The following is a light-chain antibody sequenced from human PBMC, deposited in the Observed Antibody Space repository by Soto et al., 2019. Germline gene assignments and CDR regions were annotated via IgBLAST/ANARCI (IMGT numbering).Light chain of an antibody. J-gene: IGLJ3*02. Sequence: QAVVTQPPSASGSPGQSVTISCTGTSSDVGGYNYVSWYQQYPGKAPKLMIYEVSKRPSGVPDRFSGSKSGKTASLTVSGLQPEDEADYYCTSYAGSNIWVFGGGTKLTVL. CDR2: EVS. V-gene: IGLV2-8*01. CDR3: TSYAGSNIWV. CDR1: SSDVGGYNY.